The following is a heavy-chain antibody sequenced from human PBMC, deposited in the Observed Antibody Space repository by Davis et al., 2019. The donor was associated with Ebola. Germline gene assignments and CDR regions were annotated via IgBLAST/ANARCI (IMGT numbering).Heavy chain of an antibody. CDR1: DGSFSGYY. D-gene: IGHD3-3*01. V-gene: IGHV4-34*01. Sequence: SETLSLTCAVYDGSFSGYYWSWIRQPPGKGLEWIGEINHSGSTNYNPSLTSRVTISVDTSKKQFSLKLSSVTAADTAVYYCARECSAYDFWSGRTYGMDVWGQGTTVTVSS. CDR2: INHSGST. CDR3: ARECSAYDFWSGRTYGMDV. J-gene: IGHJ6*02.